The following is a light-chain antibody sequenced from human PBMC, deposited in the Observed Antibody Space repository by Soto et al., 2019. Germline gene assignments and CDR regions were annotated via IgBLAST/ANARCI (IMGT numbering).Light chain of an antibody. CDR1: QDISNY. CDR3: QQYDNLPRT. CDR2: DAS. V-gene: IGKV1-33*01. J-gene: IGKJ1*01. Sequence: DIQMTQSPSSLSASVGDRVPITCQARQDISNYLNWYQQKPGKAPKLMIYDASNLETGVPSRFSGSGSGTDFTFTISGLQPEDIATYYCQQYDNLPRTFGQGTKVEIK.